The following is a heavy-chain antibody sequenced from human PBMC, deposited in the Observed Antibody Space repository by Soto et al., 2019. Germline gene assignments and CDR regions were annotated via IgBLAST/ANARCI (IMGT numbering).Heavy chain of an antibody. CDR2: ISPYFGNA. CDR3: ARFSDRLFFYDTRKVPIFNY. Sequence: AAVKVSCKAPGGTFSSYAISWVRPASGQGIEWMGGISPYFGNANYAQKVQGRVTITADTSTSTAYMELRSLRSDNTAVYYGARFSDRLFFYDTRKVPIFNYCGHDTLVT. D-gene: IGHD3-16*01. J-gene: IGHJ4*01. CDR1: GGTFSSYA. V-gene: IGHV1-69*06.